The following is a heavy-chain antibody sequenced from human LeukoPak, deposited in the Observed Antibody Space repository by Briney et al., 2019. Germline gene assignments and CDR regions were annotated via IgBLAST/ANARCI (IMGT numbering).Heavy chain of an antibody. D-gene: IGHD6-13*01. CDR3: ARAAGYSSSWYEDY. CDR2: IWYDGSNK. Sequence: PGGPLRLSCAASGFTFSSYGMHWVRQAPGKGLEWVAVIWYDGSNKYYADSVKGRFTISRDNSKNTLYLQMNSLRAEDTAVYYCARAAGYSSSWYEDYWGQGTLVTVSS. V-gene: IGHV3-33*01. CDR1: GFTFSSYG. J-gene: IGHJ4*02.